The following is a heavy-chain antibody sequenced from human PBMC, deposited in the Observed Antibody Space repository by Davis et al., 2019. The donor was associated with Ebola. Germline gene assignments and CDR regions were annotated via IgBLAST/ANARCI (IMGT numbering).Heavy chain of an antibody. J-gene: IGHJ5*02. CDR3: ARVERSTRGGWFDP. CDR1: GYTFTGYY. CDR2: INPNSGGT. V-gene: IGHV1-2*02. D-gene: IGHD2-2*01. Sequence: ASVKVSCKASGYTFTGYYIHWVRQAPGQGLEWMGWINPNSGGTNYAQKFQGRVTMTRDTSISTAYMELSRLRSDDTAVYYCARVERSTRGGWFDPWGQGTLVTVSS.